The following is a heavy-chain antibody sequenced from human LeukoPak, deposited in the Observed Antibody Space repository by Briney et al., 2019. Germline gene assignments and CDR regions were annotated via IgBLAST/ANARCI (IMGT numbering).Heavy chain of an antibody. J-gene: IGHJ3*02. CDR3: ARGGTGDAFDI. V-gene: IGHV3-30-3*01. CDR2: ISYDGSNK. CDR1: GFTFSSYA. Sequence: PGGSLRLSCAASGFTFSSYAMSWVRQAPGKGLEWVAVISYDGSNKYYADSVKGRFTISRDNSKNTLYLQMNSLRAEDTAVYYCARGGTGDAFDIWGQGTMVTVSS. D-gene: IGHD7-27*01.